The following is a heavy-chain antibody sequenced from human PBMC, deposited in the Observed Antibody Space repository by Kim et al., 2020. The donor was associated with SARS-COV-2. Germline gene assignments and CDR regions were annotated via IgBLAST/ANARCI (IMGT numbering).Heavy chain of an antibody. V-gene: IGHV4-31*03. Sequence: SETLSLTCTVSGGSISSGGYYWSWIRQHPGKGLEWIGYIYYSGSTYYNPSLKSRVTISVDTSKNQFSLKLSSVTAADTAVYYCAREYILTGYWRSAFDIWGQGKMVTVSS. CDR3: AREYILTGYWRSAFDI. D-gene: IGHD3-9*01. CDR1: GGSISSGGYY. CDR2: IYYSGST. J-gene: IGHJ3*02.